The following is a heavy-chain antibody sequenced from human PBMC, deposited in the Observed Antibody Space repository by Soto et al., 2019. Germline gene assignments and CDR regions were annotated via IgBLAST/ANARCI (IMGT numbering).Heavy chain of an antibody. CDR2: INSNGGST. J-gene: IGHJ4*02. Sequence: EVPLVESGGGLVQPGGSLRLSCAASGFTFSNYAMYWVRQAPGKGLEYVSAINSNGGSTYYANSVKGRFTISRDNSKNTLYLQMGSLRAEDMAVYYCARGGSYYFDYWGQGTLVTVSS. D-gene: IGHD1-26*01. CDR3: ARGGSYYFDY. CDR1: GFTFSNYA. V-gene: IGHV3-64*01.